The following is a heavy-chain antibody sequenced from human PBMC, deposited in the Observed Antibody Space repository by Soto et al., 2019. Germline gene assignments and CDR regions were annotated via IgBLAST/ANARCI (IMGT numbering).Heavy chain of an antibody. CDR1: GYTFTGYY. Sequence: GASVKVSCKASGYTFTGYYMHWVRQAPGQGLEWMGWINPNSGGTNYAQKFQGRVTMTRDTSIGTAYMELSRLRSDDTAVYYCSVVTHPYYFDYWGQGTLVTVSS. D-gene: IGHD3-22*01. V-gene: IGHV1-2*02. CDR2: INPNSGGT. J-gene: IGHJ4*02. CDR3: SVVTHPYYFDY.